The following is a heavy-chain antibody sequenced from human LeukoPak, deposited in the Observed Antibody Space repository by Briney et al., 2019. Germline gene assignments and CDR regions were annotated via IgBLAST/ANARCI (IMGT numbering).Heavy chain of an antibody. CDR3: ARDHIPSSSGWFDP. Sequence: GGSLRLSCAASGFTFTTYWMHWVRQAPGKGLVWVSHINSDGSITSYADSVKGRFTISRDNSKNTLYLQMNSLRAEDTAVYYCARDHIPSSSGWFDPWGRGTLVTVSS. CDR2: INSDGSIT. D-gene: IGHD6-6*01. J-gene: IGHJ5*02. V-gene: IGHV3-74*01. CDR1: GFTFTTYW.